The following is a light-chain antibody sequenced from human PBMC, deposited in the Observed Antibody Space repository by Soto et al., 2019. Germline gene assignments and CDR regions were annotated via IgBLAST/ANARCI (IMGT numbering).Light chain of an antibody. CDR2: GAS. J-gene: IGKJ5*01. Sequence: EIFLTQSPAPLSLSPGERATLSCRASQSVNSRLAWYQHKPGQAPRLLISGASSRATGIPDRFSGSGSATDFTLTISRLEPEDFALYYCQHYGRSPITFGQGTRLEIK. CDR3: QHYGRSPIT. V-gene: IGKV3-20*01. CDR1: QSVNSR.